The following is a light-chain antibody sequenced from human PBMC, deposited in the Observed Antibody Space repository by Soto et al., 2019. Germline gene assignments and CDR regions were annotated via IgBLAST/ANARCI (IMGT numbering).Light chain of an antibody. CDR2: NDS. J-gene: IGLJ2*01. CDR3: QVWDSSSDVV. Sequence: SYELTQPPSVSVAPGQTATITCGGNNIGSKSVHWYQQKPGQAPVLVVYNDSDRPSGIPERFSGSNSGNTATLTISRVEAGDEADYYCQVWDSSSDVVFGGGTKVTVL. V-gene: IGLV3-21*02. CDR1: NIGSKS.